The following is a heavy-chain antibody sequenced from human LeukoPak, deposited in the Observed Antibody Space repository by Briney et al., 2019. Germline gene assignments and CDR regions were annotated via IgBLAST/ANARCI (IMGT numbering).Heavy chain of an antibody. CDR2: ISGDGSVT. V-gene: IGHV3-43*02. J-gene: IGHJ4*02. Sequence: GGSLRLSCAASGFAFDDFGMHWVRQAPGKGLEWDSFISGDGSVTYYTDSLKGRFTVSRDNSKNSLYLQMGSLRAEDTALYYCGKDGPVISYWGQGTLVTVSS. CDR3: GKDGPVISY. D-gene: IGHD2-21*01. CDR1: GFAFDDFG.